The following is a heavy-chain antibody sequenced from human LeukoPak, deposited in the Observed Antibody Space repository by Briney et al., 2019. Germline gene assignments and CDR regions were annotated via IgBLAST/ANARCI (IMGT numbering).Heavy chain of an antibody. CDR2: IYYSGST. V-gene: IGHV4-30-4*01. D-gene: IGHD3-22*01. CDR3: ARVTSPNYYDSSGYYPSFDY. J-gene: IGHJ4*02. CDR1: GGSISSGDYY. Sequence: SETLSLTCTVSGGSISSGDYYWSWIRQPPGKGLEWIGYIYYSGSTYYNPSLKSRVTISVDTSKNQFSLKLSSVTAADTAVYYCARVTSPNYYDSSGYYPSFDYWGQGTLVTVSS.